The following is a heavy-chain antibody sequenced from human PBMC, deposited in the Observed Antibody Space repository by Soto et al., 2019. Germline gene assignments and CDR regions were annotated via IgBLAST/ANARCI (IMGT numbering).Heavy chain of an antibody. CDR1: GFTFSSYG. CDR2: IWYDGNKK. J-gene: IGHJ4*02. D-gene: IGHD2-21*01. CDR3: ARGLHSLFDY. V-gene: IGHV3-33*01. Sequence: QVQLVESGGGVVQPGGSLRLSCVASGFTFSSYGMHWVRQAPGKGLEWVAVIWYDGNKKYYADSVKGRFTISRDNSKNTLYVQMTSLRAEDTAVYYCARGLHSLFDYWGQGARVNVSS.